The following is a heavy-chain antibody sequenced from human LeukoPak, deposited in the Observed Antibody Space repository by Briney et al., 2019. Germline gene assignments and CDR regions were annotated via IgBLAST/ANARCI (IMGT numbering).Heavy chain of an antibody. CDR2: IYTSGST. Sequence: SETLSLTCTVSGGSISSGSYYWSWIRQPAGKGLEWIGRIYTSGSTNYNPSLKSRVTISVDTSKNQFSLKLSSVIAADTAVYYCARVPWEGYFDYWGQGTLVTVSS. V-gene: IGHV4-61*02. CDR3: ARVPWEGYFDY. J-gene: IGHJ4*02. CDR1: GGSISSGSYY. D-gene: IGHD1-26*01.